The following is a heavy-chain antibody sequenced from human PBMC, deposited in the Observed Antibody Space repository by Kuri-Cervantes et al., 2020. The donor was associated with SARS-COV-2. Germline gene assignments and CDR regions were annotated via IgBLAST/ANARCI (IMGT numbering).Heavy chain of an antibody. D-gene: IGHD3-3*01. CDR3: TRDSSYYDFWSGYPYYGMDV. Sequence: GGSLRLSCTASGFTFGDYAMSWFRQAPGKGLEWVGFIRSKAYGGTTEYAASVKGRFTISRDDSKSIAYLQMNSLKTEDTAVYYCTRDSSYYDFWSGYPYYGMDVWGQGTTVTVSS. V-gene: IGHV3-49*03. CDR1: GFTFGDYA. J-gene: IGHJ6*01. CDR2: IRSKAYGGTT.